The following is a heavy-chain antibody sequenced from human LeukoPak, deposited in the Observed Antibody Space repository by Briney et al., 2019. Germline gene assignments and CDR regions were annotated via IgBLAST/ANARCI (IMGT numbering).Heavy chain of an antibody. CDR2: IYYSGST. D-gene: IGHD2-21*02. CDR1: GGSISSYY. CDR3: ARGPWITGDFSFDY. J-gene: IGHJ4*02. V-gene: IGHV4-59*01. Sequence: SETLSLTCTVSGGSISSYYWSWIRQPPGKGLEWIGYIYYSGSTSYRPSLKSRVTISIETSMNQFSLKLTSVTAADTAVYYCARGPWITGDFSFDYLGQGTLVTVSS.